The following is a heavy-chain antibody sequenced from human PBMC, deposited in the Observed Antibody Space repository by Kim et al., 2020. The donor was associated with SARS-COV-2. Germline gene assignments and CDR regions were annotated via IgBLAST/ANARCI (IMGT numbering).Heavy chain of an antibody. Sequence: GGSLRLSCAASGFTFSSYAMHWVRQAPGKGLEWVAVISYDGSNKYYADSVKGRFTISRDNSKNTLYLQMNSLRAEDTAVYYCARGDYRKPDYWGQGTLVTVSS. D-gene: IGHD3-16*01. V-gene: IGHV3-30-3*01. CDR2: ISYDGSNK. J-gene: IGHJ4*02. CDR1: GFTFSSYA. CDR3: ARGDYRKPDY.